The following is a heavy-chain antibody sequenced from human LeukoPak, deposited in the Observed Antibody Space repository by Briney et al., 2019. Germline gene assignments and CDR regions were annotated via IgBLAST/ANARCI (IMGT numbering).Heavy chain of an antibody. D-gene: IGHD1-26*01. Sequence: GGSLRLSCAAAGFTFSSYAMSWVRQAPGKGLEWVSAISGSGGSTYYADSVKGRFTISRDNSKNTLYLQMNSLRAEDTAVYYCAKDSVGATPPYYFDYWGQGTLVTVSS. CDR1: GFTFSSYA. CDR3: AKDSVGATPPYYFDY. CDR2: ISGSGGST. J-gene: IGHJ4*02. V-gene: IGHV3-23*01.